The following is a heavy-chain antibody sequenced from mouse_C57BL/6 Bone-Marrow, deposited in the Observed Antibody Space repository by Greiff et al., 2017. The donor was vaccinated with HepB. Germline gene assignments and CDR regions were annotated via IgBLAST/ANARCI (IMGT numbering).Heavy chain of an antibody. Sequence: QVQLQQPGAELVKPGASVKLSCKASGYTFTSYWMHWVKQRPGRGLEWIGRIDPNSGGTKYNEQFKSKATLTVDKPSSTGYMQLSSLTSEDSAVYSCARFTTVVSWYFDVWGTGTTVTVSS. CDR2: IDPNSGGT. V-gene: IGHV1-72*01. CDR3: ARFTTVVSWYFDV. D-gene: IGHD1-1*01. J-gene: IGHJ1*03. CDR1: GYTFTSYW.